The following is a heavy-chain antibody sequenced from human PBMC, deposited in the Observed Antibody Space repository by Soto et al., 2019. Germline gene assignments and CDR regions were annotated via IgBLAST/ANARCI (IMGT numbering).Heavy chain of an antibody. CDR1: GFTFSTYW. Sequence: EVQLVESGGGLVRPGGSLRLSCAASGFTFSTYWMTWVRRPPGKGLEWVANLDQDGSERYYVDSVRGRFTISRDNAKNSLYLQMNSLRAEDTAVYYCVCGGNFFVYWGQGTLVTVSP. V-gene: IGHV3-7*01. J-gene: IGHJ4*02. CDR3: VCGGNFFVY. D-gene: IGHD3-16*01. CDR2: LDQDGSER.